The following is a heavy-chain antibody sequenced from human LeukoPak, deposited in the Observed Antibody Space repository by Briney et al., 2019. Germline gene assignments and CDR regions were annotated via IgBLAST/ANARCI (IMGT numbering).Heavy chain of an antibody. J-gene: IGHJ4*02. Sequence: QPGGSLRLSCAASGFTFSSYWMSWVRQAPGKGLEWVANIKQDGSEKYYVDSVKGRFTISRDNAKNSLYPQMNSLRAEDTAVYYCAREVPGHYDILTGPDYWGQGTLVTVSS. V-gene: IGHV3-7*03. CDR2: IKQDGSEK. CDR3: AREVPGHYDILTGPDY. CDR1: GFTFSSYW. D-gene: IGHD3-9*01.